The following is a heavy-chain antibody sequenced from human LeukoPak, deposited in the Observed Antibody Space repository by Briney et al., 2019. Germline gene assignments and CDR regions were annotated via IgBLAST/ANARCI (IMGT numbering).Heavy chain of an antibody. V-gene: IGHV1-2*02. D-gene: IGHD6-13*01. Sequence: ASVKVSCKASGYAFTAYYIHWVRQAPGQGLEWMGWINPNNGVTNFAQKFEGRVTMARDTSITTVYMDVSRLRSDDTAVYYCARVWTRNTSRWFEYYFDSWGQGTLVIVSS. J-gene: IGHJ4*02. CDR3: ARVWTRNTSRWFEYYFDS. CDR1: GYAFTAYY. CDR2: INPNNGVT.